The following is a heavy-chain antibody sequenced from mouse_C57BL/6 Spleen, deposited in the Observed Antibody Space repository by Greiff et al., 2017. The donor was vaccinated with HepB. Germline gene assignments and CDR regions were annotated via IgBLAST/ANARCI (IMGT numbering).Heavy chain of an antibody. CDR1: GYTFTSYW. D-gene: IGHD1-1*01. J-gene: IGHJ2*01. V-gene: IGHV1-64*01. CDR3: ARNAYYGSSPYYFDY. CDR2: IHPNSGST. Sequence: QVQLQQPGAELVKPGASVKLSYKASGYTFTSYWMHWVKQRPGQGLEWIGMIHPNSGSTNYNEKFKSKATLTVDKSSSTAYMQLSSLTSEDSAVYYCARNAYYGSSPYYFDYWGQGTTLTVSS.